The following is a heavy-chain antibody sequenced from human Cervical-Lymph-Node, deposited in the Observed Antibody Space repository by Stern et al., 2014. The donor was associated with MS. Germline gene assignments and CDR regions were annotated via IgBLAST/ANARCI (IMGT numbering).Heavy chain of an antibody. V-gene: IGHV4-34*01. J-gene: IGHJ6*02. CDR3: ARIFWSGYHRGGGLDV. CDR2: INHSGST. CDR1: GGSFGGYY. D-gene: IGHD3-3*01. Sequence: QVQLQQWGAGLLKPSETLSLTCAVHGGSFGGYYWTWIRQTQGTGLEWIGEINHSGSTNYIPSLKSRLRMSVDTSKNQFSLNLTSVTAADTALYYCARIFWSGYHRGGGLDVWGQGTTVTVSS.